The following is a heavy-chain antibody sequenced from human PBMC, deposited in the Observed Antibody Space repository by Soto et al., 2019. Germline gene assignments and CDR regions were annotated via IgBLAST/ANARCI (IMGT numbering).Heavy chain of an antibody. V-gene: IGHV3-72*01. D-gene: IGHD1-26*01. CDR3: ARDTGGSYDY. CDR1: GFTFGDYY. J-gene: IGHJ4*02. CDR2: TRNKANSYAT. Sequence: EVQLVESGGGLVQLGGSLRLSCAASGFTFGDYYMDWVRQVPGKGLEWIGRTRNKANSYATEYVASVKGRFTISRDDSKDSMYLQMNTLKTEDTAVYYCARDTGGSYDYWGQGALVIVSS.